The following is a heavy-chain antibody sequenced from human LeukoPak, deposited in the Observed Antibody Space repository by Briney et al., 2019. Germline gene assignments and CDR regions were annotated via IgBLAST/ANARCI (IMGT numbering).Heavy chain of an antibody. CDR2: IYYSGST. V-gene: IGHV4-61*08. CDR3: ARHVWLQPFDY. D-gene: IGHD3-9*01. Sequence: PSETLSLTSTVSGVSINSGGYYWSWIRQSPGKGLEWIGYIYYSGSTNYNPSLKSRVTISVDTSKNQFSLKLSSVTAADTAVYYCARHVWLQPFDYWGQGTLVTVSS. CDR1: GVSINSGGYY. J-gene: IGHJ4*02.